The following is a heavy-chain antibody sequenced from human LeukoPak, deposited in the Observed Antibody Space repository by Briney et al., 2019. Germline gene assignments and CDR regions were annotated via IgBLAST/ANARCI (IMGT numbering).Heavy chain of an antibody. Sequence: SGTLSLTCAVYGGSFSGYYWSWIRQPPGKGLEWIGEINHSGSTNYNPSLKSRVTISVDTSKNQFSLKLSSVTAADTAVYYCARGQPIYIVVVPAANFDYWGQGTLVTVSS. CDR3: ARGQPIYIVVVPAANFDY. V-gene: IGHV4-34*01. CDR2: INHSGST. J-gene: IGHJ4*02. CDR1: GGSFSGYY. D-gene: IGHD2-2*01.